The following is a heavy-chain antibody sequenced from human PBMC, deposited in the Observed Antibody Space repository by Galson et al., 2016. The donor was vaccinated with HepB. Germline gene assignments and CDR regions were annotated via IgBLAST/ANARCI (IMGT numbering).Heavy chain of an antibody. V-gene: IGHV2-5*01. CDR1: GLSIRTTGVS. D-gene: IGHD6-19*01. CDR3: AHSFWGWLVRWDS. Sequence: PALVKPTQTLTLTCTLSGLSIRTTGVSVGWIRQPPGKALEWLALIDWNDDKRYRPSLKSSLTITKDTSRNQVVLTLTNMDPVDTATYYCAHSFWGWLVRWDSWGQGTLVTVSS. J-gene: IGHJ4*02. CDR2: IDWNDDK.